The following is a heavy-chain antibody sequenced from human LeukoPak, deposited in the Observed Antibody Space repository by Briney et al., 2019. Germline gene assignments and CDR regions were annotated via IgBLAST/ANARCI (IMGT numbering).Heavy chain of an antibody. CDR3: ARDASAYY. CDR2: KKPEGSEK. Sequence: GGSLRLSCVAPGLTLSNYWMSWVGQPPGKGLDWVATKKPEGSEKYYVDSVRGRFTISRDNAKRSLYLQMDSLRAEDTAVYYCARDASAYYWGQGTLVTVSS. CDR1: GLTLSNYW. J-gene: IGHJ4*02. V-gene: IGHV3-7*01. D-gene: IGHD3-3*01.